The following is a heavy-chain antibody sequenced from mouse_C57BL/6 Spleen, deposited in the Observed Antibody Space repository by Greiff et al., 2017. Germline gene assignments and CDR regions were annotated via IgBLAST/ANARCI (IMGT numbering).Heavy chain of an antibody. CDR1: GFTFSDYY. CDR2: ISNGGGST. D-gene: IGHD1-1*01. CDR3: ARGDYYGSSYWYFDV. V-gene: IGHV5-12*01. Sequence: DVKLQESGGGLVQPGGSLKLSCAASGFTFSDYYMYWVRQTPEKRLEWVAYISNGGGSTYYPDTVKGRFTISRDNAKNTLYLQMSRLKSEDTAMYYCARGDYYGSSYWYFDVWGTGTTVTVSS. J-gene: IGHJ1*03.